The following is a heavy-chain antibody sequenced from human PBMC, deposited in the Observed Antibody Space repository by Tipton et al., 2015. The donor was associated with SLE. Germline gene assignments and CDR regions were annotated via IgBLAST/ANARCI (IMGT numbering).Heavy chain of an antibody. Sequence: SLRLSCAASGFKFSDYYMSWIRQAPGKGLEWVSYITNSGDDTWYADSMKGRFTISRDNAKNSLYLNMNSLRAEDTGVYFCARDQSRLLGYLGQGTLVTVSS. J-gene: IGHJ4*02. D-gene: IGHD6-25*01. CDR3: ARDQSRLLGY. CDR2: ITNSGDDT. V-gene: IGHV3-11*01. CDR1: GFKFSDYY.